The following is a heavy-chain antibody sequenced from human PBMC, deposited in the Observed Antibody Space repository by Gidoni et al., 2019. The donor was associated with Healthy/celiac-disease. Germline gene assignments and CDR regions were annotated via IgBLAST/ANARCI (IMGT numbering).Heavy chain of an antibody. Sequence: EVQLVESGGGLVQPGGSLRPSCAASGFPFSRHAMSRVRPQPGTGLGWVSAISGSGGSTYDADSVKGRFTISRDNSKNTLYLQMNSLRAEDTAVYYCAKDRGVYGDYEPDEPEPNYYYYYGMDVWGQGTTVTVSS. J-gene: IGHJ6*02. CDR1: GFPFSRHA. CDR3: AKDRGVYGDYEPDEPEPNYYYYYGMDV. CDR2: ISGSGGST. D-gene: IGHD4-17*01. V-gene: IGHV3-23*04.